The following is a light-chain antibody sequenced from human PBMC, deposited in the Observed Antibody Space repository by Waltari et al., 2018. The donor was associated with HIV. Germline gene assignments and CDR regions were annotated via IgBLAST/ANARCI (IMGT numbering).Light chain of an antibody. CDR1: QSISSY. V-gene: IGKV1-39*01. J-gene: IGKJ1*01. Sequence: DIQMTQSPSSLSASVGDRVTITCRASQSISSYLNWYQQKPGKAPKVLIYAASSLQSGVPSWFSGSGSGTDFTLTITSLQPEDFATYYCQQSYTTPRTFGQGTKVEIK. CDR3: QQSYTTPRT. CDR2: AAS.